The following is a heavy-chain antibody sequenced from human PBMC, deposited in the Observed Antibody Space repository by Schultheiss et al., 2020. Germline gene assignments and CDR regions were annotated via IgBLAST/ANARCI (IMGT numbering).Heavy chain of an antibody. J-gene: IGHJ6*02. V-gene: IGHV3-73*01. D-gene: IGHD2-2*01. CDR3: VRDPEDIVVVPAAMPPYYYYGMDV. CDR1: GFTFSTFA. CDR2: IRSKANSYAT. Sequence: GGSLRLSCVASGFTFSTFAMNWVRQAPGKGLEWVGRIRSKANSYATAYAASVKGRFTISRDDSKNTAYLQMGRLRAEDTAVYYCVRDPEDIVVVPAAMPPYYYYGMDVWGQGTTVTVSS.